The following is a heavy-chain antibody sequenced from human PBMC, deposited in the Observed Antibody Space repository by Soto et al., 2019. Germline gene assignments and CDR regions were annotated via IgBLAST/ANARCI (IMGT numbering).Heavy chain of an antibody. D-gene: IGHD3-10*01. CDR1: GFTFSSYA. V-gene: IGHV3-23*01. Sequence: EVQLLESGGGLVQPGGSLRLSCAASGFTFSSYAMSWVRQAPGKGLEWVSAISGSGGSTYYADSVKGRFTISRDNSKNTLYPQMNSLRAEDTAVYYCAVKRVGSGSYPPRGYGMDVWGQGTTVTVSS. CDR3: AVKRVGSGSYPPRGYGMDV. CDR2: ISGSGGST. J-gene: IGHJ6*02.